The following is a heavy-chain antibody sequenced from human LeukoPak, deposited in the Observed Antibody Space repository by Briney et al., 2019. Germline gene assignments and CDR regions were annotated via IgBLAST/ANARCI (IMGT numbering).Heavy chain of an antibody. Sequence: SETLSLTCTVSGGSISSSSYYWGWIRQPPGKGLEWIGSMYHSGSTYYNPSLKSRVTISVDTSRNQFSLKLSAVTAADTAVYYCARVGGSSSSWGYYYYYYMDVWGKGTTVTISS. CDR3: ARVGGSSSSWGYYYYYYMDV. D-gene: IGHD6-13*01. V-gene: IGHV4-39*07. CDR1: GGSISSSSYY. J-gene: IGHJ6*03. CDR2: MYHSGST.